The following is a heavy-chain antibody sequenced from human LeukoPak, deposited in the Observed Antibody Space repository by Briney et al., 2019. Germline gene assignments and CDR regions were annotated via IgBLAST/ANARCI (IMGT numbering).Heavy chain of an antibody. CDR2: IYYSGST. J-gene: IGHJ5*02. CDR3: ARGLLITMVRGVKGRSWFDP. D-gene: IGHD3-10*01. V-gene: IGHV4-59*08. CDR1: GGSISGYY. Sequence: SETLSLTCTVSGGSISGYYWSWIRQPPGKGLEWIGYIYYSGSTNYNPSLKSRVTISVDTSKNQFSLKLSSVTAADTAVYYCARGLLITMVRGVKGRSWFDPWGQGTLVTVSS.